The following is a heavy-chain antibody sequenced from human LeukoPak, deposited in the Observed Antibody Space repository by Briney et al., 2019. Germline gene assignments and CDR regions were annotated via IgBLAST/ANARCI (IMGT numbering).Heavy chain of an antibody. CDR3: ARDPDYGSGSYYTLYYYYGMDV. CDR2: IWYDGSNK. Sequence: GGSLRLSCALSGFTSSSHSINWVRQAPGKGLEWVAVIWYDGSNKYYADSVKGRFTISRDNSKNTLYLQMNSLRAEDTAVYYCARDPDYGSGSYYTLYYYYGMDVWGQGTTVTVSS. V-gene: IGHV3-33*08. J-gene: IGHJ6*02. CDR1: GFTSSSHS. D-gene: IGHD3-10*01.